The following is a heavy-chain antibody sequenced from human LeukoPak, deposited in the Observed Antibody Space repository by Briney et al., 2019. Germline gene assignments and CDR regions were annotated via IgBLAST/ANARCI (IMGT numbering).Heavy chain of an antibody. CDR1: GGSFSGFY. D-gene: IGHD3-10*01. CDR3: ARRELLWFGETDAFDI. J-gene: IGHJ3*02. CDR2: INHSGST. Sequence: RASETLSPTCTLYGGSFSGFYWSWIRQPPGKGLEWIGEINHSGSTNYNPSLKSRVTISVDTSKNQFFLRLSSVTAADTAVYYCARRELLWFGETDAFDIWGQGTMVTVSS. V-gene: IGHV4-34*01.